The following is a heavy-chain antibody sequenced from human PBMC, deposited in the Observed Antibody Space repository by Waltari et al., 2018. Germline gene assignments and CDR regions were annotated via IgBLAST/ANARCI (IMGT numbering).Heavy chain of an antibody. J-gene: IGHJ4*02. CDR2: ISSSSSTI. CDR3: ATSWGLYSGSYQRYFDY. V-gene: IGHV3-48*01. CDR1: GFTFSSYS. Sequence: VQLVESGGGVVQPRGSLRLSCAASGFTFSSYSMNWVRQAPGKGLEWVSYISSSSSTIYYADSVKGRFTISRDNAKNSLYLQMNSLRAEDTAVYYCATSWGLYSGSYQRYFDYWGQGTLVTVSS. D-gene: IGHD1-26*01.